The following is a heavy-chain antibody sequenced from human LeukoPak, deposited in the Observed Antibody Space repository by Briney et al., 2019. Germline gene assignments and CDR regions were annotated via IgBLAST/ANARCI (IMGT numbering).Heavy chain of an antibody. D-gene: IGHD3-3*01. V-gene: IGHV1-2*02. Sequence: GASVKVSCKASGGTFSRNDISWVRQAPGQGLEWLGWINPITGDTKYAQKFQGSVTMTRDTSISTVYMELSGLTSDDTAIYYCARYFAVPDGGGFDYWGQGTLVTVSS. CDR1: GGTFSRND. CDR2: INPITGDT. CDR3: ARYFAVPDGGGFDY. J-gene: IGHJ4*02.